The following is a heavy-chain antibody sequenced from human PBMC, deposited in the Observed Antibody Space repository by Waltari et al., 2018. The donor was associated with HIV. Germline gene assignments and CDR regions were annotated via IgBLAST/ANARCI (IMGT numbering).Heavy chain of an antibody. V-gene: IGHV3-66*01. CDR3: ASIAYCGGDCYPRGMDV. D-gene: IGHD2-21*02. J-gene: IGHJ6*02. Sequence: EVQLVESGGGLVHPGGSLRLSCAASGFTVSSNYLLWVRQAPGKGLEWVSVIYSGGSTYYADSVKGRFTISRDNSKNTLYLQMNSLRAEDTAVYYCASIAYCGGDCYPRGMDVWGQGTTVTVSS. CDR2: IYSGGST. CDR1: GFTVSSNY.